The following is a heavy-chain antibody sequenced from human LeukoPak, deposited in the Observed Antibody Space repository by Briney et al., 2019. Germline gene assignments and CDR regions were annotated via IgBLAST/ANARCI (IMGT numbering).Heavy chain of an antibody. D-gene: IGHD4-11*01. CDR3: ARLGTTNPSAY. CDR1: GCTFTSYE. CDR2: MNPNNGNA. V-gene: IGHV1-8*03. J-gene: IGHJ4*02. Sequence: ASVKVSCKATGCTFTSYEINWVRQASGEGLEWMGWMNPNNGNAGYAQKFQGRVAITRNTSITTAYMELSSVRSEDTAVYYCARLGTTNPSAYWGQRTLVTVSS.